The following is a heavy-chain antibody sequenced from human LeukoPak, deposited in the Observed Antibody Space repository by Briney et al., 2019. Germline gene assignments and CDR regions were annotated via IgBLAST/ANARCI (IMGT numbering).Heavy chain of an antibody. V-gene: IGHV3-21*01. J-gene: IGHJ4*02. CDR2: ISSSSSYV. CDR3: ARGGGSYLDY. D-gene: IGHD1-26*01. CDR1: GFTFSSYS. Sequence: GGSLRLSCAASGFTFSSYSMNWVRQAPGKGLEWVSSISSSSSYVYYADSVKGRFTISRDNAKNSLYLQMNSLRAEDTAVYYCARGGGSYLDYWGQGTLVTVSS.